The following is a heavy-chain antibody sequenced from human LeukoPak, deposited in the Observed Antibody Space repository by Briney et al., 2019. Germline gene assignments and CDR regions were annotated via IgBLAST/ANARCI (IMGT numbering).Heavy chain of an antibody. V-gene: IGHV3-21*01. J-gene: IGHJ5*02. CDR1: GFTFSSYS. Sequence: GGSLRLSCAASGFTFSSYSMNWVRQAPGKGLEWVSSISSSSSYIYYADSVKGRFTISRDNAKNSLYLQMNSLRAEDTAVYYCARAGSSTSCYLSACWFDPWGQGTLVTVSS. CDR3: ARAGSSTSCYLSACWFDP. CDR2: ISSSSSYI. D-gene: IGHD2-2*01.